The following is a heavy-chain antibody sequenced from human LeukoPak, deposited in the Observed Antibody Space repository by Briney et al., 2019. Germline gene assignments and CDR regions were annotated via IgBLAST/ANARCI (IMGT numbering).Heavy chain of an antibody. J-gene: IGHJ5*02. V-gene: IGHV4-34*01. Sequence: PSETLSLTCAVYGGSFSGYYWSWIRQPPGKGLEWIGEINHSGSTNYNPSLKSRVTISVDTSKNQFSLKLSSVTAADTAVYYCARGSQFYSYQNWFDPWGQGTLVTVSS. D-gene: IGHD5-18*01. CDR2: INHSGST. CDR1: GGSFSGYY. CDR3: ARGSQFYSYQNWFDP.